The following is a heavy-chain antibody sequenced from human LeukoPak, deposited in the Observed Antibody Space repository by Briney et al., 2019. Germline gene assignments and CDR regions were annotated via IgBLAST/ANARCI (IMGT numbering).Heavy chain of an antibody. CDR1: GYTFTGYY. D-gene: IGHD3-3*01. CDR3: ARAGGITIFGVVIDLDY. Sequence: ASVKVSCKASGYTFTGYYMHWVRQAPGQGLEWMGWIIPNSGGTNYAQKFQGRVTMTRDTSISTAYMELSRLRSDDTAVYYRARAGGITIFGVVIDLDYWGQGTLVTVSS. J-gene: IGHJ4*02. V-gene: IGHV1-2*02. CDR2: IIPNSGGT.